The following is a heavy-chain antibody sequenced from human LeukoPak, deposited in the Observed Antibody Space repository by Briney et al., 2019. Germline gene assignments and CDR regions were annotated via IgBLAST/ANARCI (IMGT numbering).Heavy chain of an antibody. D-gene: IGHD4-23*01. Sequence: GGSLRLSCAASGLTLSKYVMSWVRQSPGKGLEWVSGISGSGSSTYYADSVKGRFTISRDNSKNTVYLQMNSLRAEDTAVYYCAKDVTVVTPRDLFDYWGQGTLVTVSS. V-gene: IGHV3-23*01. CDR2: ISGSGSST. J-gene: IGHJ4*02. CDR1: GLTLSKYV. CDR3: AKDVTVVTPRDLFDY.